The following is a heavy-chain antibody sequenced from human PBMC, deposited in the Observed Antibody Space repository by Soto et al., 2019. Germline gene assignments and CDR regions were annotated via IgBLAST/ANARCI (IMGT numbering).Heavy chain of an antibody. CDR1: GYTFTSYG. CDR2: ISAYNGNT. Sequence: QVQLVQSGAEVKKPGASVKVSCKASGYTFTSYGISWVRQAPGQGLEWMGWISAYNGNTHYAQTLPGRVTMTTSTSATTAYMERRSLSSDATAVYYCASSLLVGYGLEGERDWGQGTLVTVSS. J-gene: IGHJ4*02. V-gene: IGHV1-18*01. D-gene: IGHD5-18*01. CDR3: ASSLLVGYGLEGERD.